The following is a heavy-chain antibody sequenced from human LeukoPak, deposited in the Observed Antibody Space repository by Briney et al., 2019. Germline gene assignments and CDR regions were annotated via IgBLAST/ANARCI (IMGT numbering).Heavy chain of an antibody. CDR3: AREVGTTGAFDI. V-gene: IGHV4-39*07. CDR1: GGSIISSSYN. J-gene: IGHJ3*02. CDR2: IYHSGST. D-gene: IGHD1-26*01. Sequence: SETLSLTCAVSGGSIISSSYNWGWIRQPPGKGLEWIGTIYHSGSTNYNPSLKSRVTISVDTSKNQFSLNLSSVTAADTAVYYCAREVGTTGAFDIWGQGTMVTLSS.